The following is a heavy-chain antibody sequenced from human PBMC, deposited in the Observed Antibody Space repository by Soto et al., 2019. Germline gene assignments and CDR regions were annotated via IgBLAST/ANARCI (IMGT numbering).Heavy chain of an antibody. CDR2: IYYSGST. CDR1: GGSISSSSYY. J-gene: IGHJ5*02. V-gene: IGHV4-39*07. CDR3: ARVSGWYNWFDP. Sequence: PSETLSLTCTVSGGSISSSSYYWGWIRQPPGKGLEWIGSIYYSGSTYYNPSLKSRVTISVDKSKNQFSLKLSSVTAADTAVYYCARVSGWYNWFDPWGQGTLVTVSS. D-gene: IGHD6-19*01.